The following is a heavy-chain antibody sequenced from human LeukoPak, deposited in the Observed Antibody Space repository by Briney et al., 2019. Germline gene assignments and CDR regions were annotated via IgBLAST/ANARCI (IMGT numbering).Heavy chain of an antibody. CDR2: IKAGNGDT. V-gene: IGHV1-3*01. Sequence: ASVKVSCKASGYIFTKYVVHWVRQAPGQRPEWMGWIKAGNGDTKYSQNFQDRLTITRDTSASTVYMELSSLTSEDTALYHCARDDCGDTCYPGGYWGRGTLVTVSS. J-gene: IGHJ4*02. D-gene: IGHD2-21*01. CDR1: GYIFTKYV. CDR3: ARDDCGDTCYPGGY.